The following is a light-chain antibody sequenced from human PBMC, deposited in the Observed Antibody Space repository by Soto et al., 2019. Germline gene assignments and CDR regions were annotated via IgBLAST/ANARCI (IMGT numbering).Light chain of an antibody. J-gene: IGKJ3*01. CDR2: GAY. Sequence: EILMTQSPATLSVSPGERATLSCRASQSLSRNLAWYQQKPGQAPRLLIYGAYTRASGIPARFSGRGSGTEFTLTIRSLQSEDFALYYCQHYNDWPPAFTFGPGTKVDL. CDR3: QHYNDWPPAFT. V-gene: IGKV3-15*01. CDR1: QSLSRN.